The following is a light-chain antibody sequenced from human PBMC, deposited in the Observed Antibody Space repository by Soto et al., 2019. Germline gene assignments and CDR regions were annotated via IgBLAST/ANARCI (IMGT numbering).Light chain of an antibody. CDR1: QDTRRN. Sequence: DIQLTQSPSFLSASVGDRVTISCRASQDTRRNLAWYQQETGRAPRLLIYAASIVQSGVPPRFSGSGSGTEFTLTVSGLQPEDFATYYCQQLNAYPHTFGQGTKVEIK. CDR3: QQLNAYPHT. V-gene: IGKV1-9*01. J-gene: IGKJ2*01. CDR2: AAS.